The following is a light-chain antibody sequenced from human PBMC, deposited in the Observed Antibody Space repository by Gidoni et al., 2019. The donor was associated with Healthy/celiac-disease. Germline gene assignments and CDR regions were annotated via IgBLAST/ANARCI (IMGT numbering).Light chain of an antibody. J-gene: IGLJ2*01. CDR3: QTWGGVV. V-gene: IGLV4-69*01. Sequence: QLVLTQSPSASASLGASVKLTCTLSSGHSSYAIAWHQQQPEKGPRYLMKLNSDGSHSKGAGIPDRFSGSSSGAGRYLTISSLQSEDEADYYCQTWGGVVFGGGTKLTVL. CDR1: SGHSSYA. CDR2: LNSDGSH.